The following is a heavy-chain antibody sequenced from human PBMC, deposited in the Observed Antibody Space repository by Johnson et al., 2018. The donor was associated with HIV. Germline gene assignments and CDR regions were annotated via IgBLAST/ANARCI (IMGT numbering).Heavy chain of an antibody. CDR3: VLQFMEWLSSDEVGI. D-gene: IGHD3-3*01. J-gene: IGHJ3*02. Sequence: VQLVEAGGGVVRLGGSLRLSCAAAGFTFSNYAMSWVRQAPGKGLEGVSAISGSGANTNYADSVKGRVTISRDNSKNTLYLKMNRLRAEETAVYYSVLQFMEWLSSDEVGIRGQGTMVADSS. CDR2: ISGSGANT. V-gene: IGHV3-23*04. CDR1: GFTFSNYA.